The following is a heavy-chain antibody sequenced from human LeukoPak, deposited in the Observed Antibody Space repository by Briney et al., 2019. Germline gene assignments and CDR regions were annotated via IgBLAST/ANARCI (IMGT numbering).Heavy chain of an antibody. CDR2: IYHSGST. CDR1: GASISSYY. D-gene: IGHD3-22*01. V-gene: IGHV4-4*02. Sequence: SETLSFTCTVSGASISSYYWSWVRQPPGKGLEWIGEIYHSGSTNYNPSLKSRVTISVDKSKNQFSLKLSSVTAADTAVYYCARDVYYYDSSGYYSVIGYWGQGTLVTVSS. CDR3: ARDVYYYDSSGYYSVIGY. J-gene: IGHJ4*02.